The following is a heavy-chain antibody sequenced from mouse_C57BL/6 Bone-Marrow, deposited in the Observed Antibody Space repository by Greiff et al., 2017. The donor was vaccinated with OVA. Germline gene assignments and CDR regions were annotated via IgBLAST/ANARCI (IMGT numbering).Heavy chain of an antibody. CDR3: AKTGFITTVVATLDWYFDV. D-gene: IGHD1-1*01. CDR1: GFSLTSYG. V-gene: IGHV2-4*01. J-gene: IGHJ1*03. CDR2: IWSGGST. Sequence: QVQLQQSGPGLVQPSQSLSITCTVSGFSLTSYGVHWVRQPPGKGLEWLGVIWSGGSTDYNAAFISRLSISKDNSKSQAFFKMNSLQADDTAIYYCAKTGFITTVVATLDWYFDVWGTGTTVTVSS.